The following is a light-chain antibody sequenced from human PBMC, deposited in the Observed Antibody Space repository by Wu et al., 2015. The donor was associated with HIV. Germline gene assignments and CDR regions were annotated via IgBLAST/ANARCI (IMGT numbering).Light chain of an antibody. CDR2: DAS. CDR1: QSVNSN. V-gene: IGKV3-15*01. Sequence: EIVLTQSPATLSVSPGERATLSCRASQSVNSNLAWYQQKPGQAPRLFIYDASARATGVPARFSGSGSGTEFTLTITRLEPEDFAVYYCQQFDRSPPLYSFGQGTKLEIK. J-gene: IGKJ2*03. CDR3: QQFDRSPPLYS.